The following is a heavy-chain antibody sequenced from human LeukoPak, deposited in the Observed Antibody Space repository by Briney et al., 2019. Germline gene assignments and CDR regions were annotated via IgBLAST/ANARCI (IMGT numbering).Heavy chain of an antibody. CDR1: GFTFSSYA. J-gene: IGHJ6*03. CDR2: IKQDGSEK. V-gene: IGHV3-7*01. D-gene: IGHD2-2*01. Sequence: GGSLRLSCAASGFTFSSYAMSWVRQAPGKGLEWVANIKQDGSEKYYVDSVKGRFTISRDNAKNSLYLQMNSLRAEDTAVYYCASCRGQDYCSSTSCPRGYYYYYYMDVWGKGTTVTVSS. CDR3: ASCRGQDYCSSTSCPRGYYYYYYMDV.